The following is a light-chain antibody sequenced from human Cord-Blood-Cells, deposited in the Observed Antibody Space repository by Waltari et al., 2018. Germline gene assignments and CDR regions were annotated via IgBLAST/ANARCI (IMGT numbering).Light chain of an antibody. J-gene: IGKJ1*01. V-gene: IGKV1-8*01. CDR3: QQYDSYPRT. CDR1: QGISSY. Sequence: AIRMTQSPSSFSASTGDRVTITCRASQGISSYLAWYQQKPGKAPKHLNYAASTLQSGVPSRFSGSGSGTDFTLTISCLQSEDCATYYCQQYDSYPRTFGQGTKVEIK. CDR2: AAS.